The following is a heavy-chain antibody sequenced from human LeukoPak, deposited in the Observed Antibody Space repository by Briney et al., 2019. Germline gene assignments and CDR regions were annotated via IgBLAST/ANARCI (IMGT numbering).Heavy chain of an antibody. V-gene: IGHV3-11*06. CDR3: ARDHNYAFDN. J-gene: IGHJ4*02. CDR2: IGISSGNT. Sequence: GGSQRLSCAASGFTFSDYYMSWIRQAPGKGLEWISYIGISSGNTKYADSVKGRFTISADNARNSLYLQMNSLRVEDTAVYYCARDHNYAFDNWGQGTLVSVSS. CDR1: GFTFSDYY. D-gene: IGHD1-1*01.